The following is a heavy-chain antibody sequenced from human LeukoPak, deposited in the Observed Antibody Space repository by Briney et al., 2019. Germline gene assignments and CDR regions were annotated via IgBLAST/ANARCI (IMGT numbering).Heavy chain of an antibody. Sequence: GGSLRLSCAASGFTFSSYAMSRVRQAPGKGLEWVSAISGSGGSTYYADSVKGRFTISRDNSKNTLYLQMNSLRAEDTAVYYCAKDWSAYSGPYYFDYWGQGTLVTVSS. CDR2: ISGSGGST. CDR3: AKDWSAYSGPYYFDY. J-gene: IGHJ4*02. CDR1: GFTFSSYA. V-gene: IGHV3-23*01. D-gene: IGHD3-16*01.